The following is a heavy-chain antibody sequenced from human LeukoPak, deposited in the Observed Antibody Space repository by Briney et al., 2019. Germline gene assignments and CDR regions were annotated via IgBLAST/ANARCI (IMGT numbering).Heavy chain of an antibody. D-gene: IGHD3-3*01. CDR2: ISSSSYYL. CDR1: GFTFSSYT. J-gene: IGHJ3*02. CDR3: ARAPPGGGITIFGVVMNAFDI. V-gene: IGHV3-21*01. Sequence: GGSLRLSCAASGFTFSSYTMNWVRQAPGKGLEWVSSISSSSYYLYYADSVKGRFTISRDNAKNSLYLQMNTLRAADTAVYYCARAPPGGGITIFGVVMNAFDIWGQGTMVTVSS.